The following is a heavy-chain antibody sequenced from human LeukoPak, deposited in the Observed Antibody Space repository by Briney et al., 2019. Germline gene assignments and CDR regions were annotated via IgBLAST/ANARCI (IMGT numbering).Heavy chain of an antibody. J-gene: IGHJ4*02. CDR2: INHSGST. CDR3: VRGRDGNDY. CDR1: GGSFSGYY. D-gene: IGHD5-24*01. V-gene: IGHV4-34*01. Sequence: SETLSLTCAVYGGSFSGYYWSWIRQPPGKGLEWIGEINHSGSTNYNPSLKSRVTISVDTSKNQFSLKLSSVTAADTAVYYCVRGRDGNDYWGQGTLVTVSS.